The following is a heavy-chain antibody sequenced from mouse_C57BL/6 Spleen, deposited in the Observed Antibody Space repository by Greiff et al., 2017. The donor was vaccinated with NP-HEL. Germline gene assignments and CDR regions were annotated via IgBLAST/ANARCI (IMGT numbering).Heavy chain of an antibody. CDR3: ARQIYYDYLYAMDY. CDR2: TSSGGSYT. V-gene: IGHV5-6*01. Sequence: EVQLVESGGDLVKPGGSLKLSCAASGFTFSSYGMSWVRQTPDKRLEWVATTSSGGSYTYYPDSVKGRFTISRDNAKNTLYLQMSSLKSEDTAMYYCARQIYYDYLYAMDYWGQGTSVTVSS. J-gene: IGHJ4*01. CDR1: GFTFSSYG. D-gene: IGHD2-4*01.